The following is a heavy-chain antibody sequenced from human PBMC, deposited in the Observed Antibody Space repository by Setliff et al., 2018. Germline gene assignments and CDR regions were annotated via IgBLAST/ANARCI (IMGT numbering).Heavy chain of an antibody. V-gene: IGHV3-74*01. CDR2: VNSGGSTT. D-gene: IGHD5-12*01. CDR1: GFTFSSYW. Sequence: PGGSLRLSCTASGFTFSSYWMHWVRQAPGKGLVWVSRVNSGGSTTAYADSVKGRFTISRDNAKNTLFLQMTGLTAEDTALYYCARDGVGSGHDLDSWGQGALVTVSS. CDR3: ARDGVGSGHDLDS. J-gene: IGHJ4*02.